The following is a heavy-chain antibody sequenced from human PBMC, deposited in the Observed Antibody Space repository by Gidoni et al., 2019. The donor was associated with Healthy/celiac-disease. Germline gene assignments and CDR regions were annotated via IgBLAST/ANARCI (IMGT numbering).Heavy chain of an antibody. Sequence: QLQLQESGPGLVKPSETLSLTCTVSGGSISSSSYYWGWIRQPPGKGLEWIGSIYYSGSTYYNPSLKSRVTISVDTSKNQFSLKLSSVTAADTAVYYCATPYYYDSSGYLDWGQGTLVTVSS. CDR2: IYYSGST. V-gene: IGHV4-39*01. D-gene: IGHD3-22*01. CDR3: ATPYYYDSSGYLD. CDR1: GGSISSSSYY. J-gene: IGHJ4*02.